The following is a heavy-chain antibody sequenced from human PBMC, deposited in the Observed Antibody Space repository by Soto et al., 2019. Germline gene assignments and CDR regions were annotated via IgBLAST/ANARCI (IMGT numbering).Heavy chain of an antibody. CDR2: IWYGGSNK. D-gene: IGHD4-4*01. CDR3: ARDYDYTIDY. V-gene: IGHV3-33*01. Sequence: SLRLSCAASGFTFSTYGMHWVRQAPGKGLEWVAVIWYGGSNKYYADSVKGRFTISRDNSKNTLYLQMNSLRAEDTAVYYCARDYDYTIDYWGQGTLVTVSS. J-gene: IGHJ4*02. CDR1: GFTFSTYG.